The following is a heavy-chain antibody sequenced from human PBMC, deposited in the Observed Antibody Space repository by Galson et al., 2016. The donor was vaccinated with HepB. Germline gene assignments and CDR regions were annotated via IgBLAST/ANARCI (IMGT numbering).Heavy chain of an antibody. CDR3: ARDRRGYFDWFVL. CDR1: GFTFSSYA. Sequence: SLRLSCAASGFTFSSYAMHWVRQAPGKGLEWVAVISYDGSNKYYADPVKGRFTISRANSKNTLYLQMNSLRAEDTAVYYCARDRRGYFDWFVLWGQGTLVTVSS. J-gene: IGHJ4*02. D-gene: IGHD3-9*01. V-gene: IGHV3-30-3*01. CDR2: ISYDGSNK.